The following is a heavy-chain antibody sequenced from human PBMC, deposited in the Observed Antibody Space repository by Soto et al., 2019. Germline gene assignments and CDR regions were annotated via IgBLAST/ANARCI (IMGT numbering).Heavy chain of an antibody. CDR3: ARGLSSGWFDY. D-gene: IGHD6-19*01. J-gene: IGHJ5*01. CDR2: ISSTSKYI. V-gene: IGHV3-21*01. Sequence: EVQLLESGGGLVKPGGSLRVSCAASGFTFSNYIMNWVRQAPGKGLDWVSSISSTSKYIYYADSVKGRFTISGDNAKKSLYLQMNSLRAEDTAVYYCARGLSSGWFDYWGQGTLVTVSA. CDR1: GFTFSNYI.